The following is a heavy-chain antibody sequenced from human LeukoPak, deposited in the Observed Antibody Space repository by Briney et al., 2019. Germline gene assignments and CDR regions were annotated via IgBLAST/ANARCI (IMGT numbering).Heavy chain of an antibody. CDR3: ARRDISSGWSFDY. CDR1: GGSISNYH. Sequence: SVTLSLTCTVSGGSISNYHWSWIRQPAGKGLEWIGQIHTSGSTNYNPPLKSRVSMSIDTTEDQVSLTIRSVTAADTAFYYCARRDISSGWSFDYWGQGTLVTVSS. CDR2: IHTSGST. V-gene: IGHV4-4*07. D-gene: IGHD6-19*01. J-gene: IGHJ4*02.